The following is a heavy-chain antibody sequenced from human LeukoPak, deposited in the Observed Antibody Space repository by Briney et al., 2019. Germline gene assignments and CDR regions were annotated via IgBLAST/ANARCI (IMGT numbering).Heavy chain of an antibody. CDR1: GFTFSSYG. V-gene: IGHV3-33*01. CDR2: IWYDGSNK. J-gene: IGHJ1*01. D-gene: IGHD6-19*01. CDR3: VTVPSRGQWQTREYFQQ. Sequence: GGSLRLSCAASGFTFSSYGMHWVRQAPGKGLEWVAVIWYDGSNKYYADSVKGRFTISRDNSKNTLYLQMNSLRAEDTAVYYCVTVPSRGQWQTREYFQQWGQGTLVTVSS.